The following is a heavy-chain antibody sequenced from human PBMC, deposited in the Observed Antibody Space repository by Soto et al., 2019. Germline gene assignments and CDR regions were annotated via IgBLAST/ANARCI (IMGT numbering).Heavy chain of an antibody. Sequence: SETLSLTCTVSGGSISSGGYYWSWIRQHPGKGLEWIGYIYYSGSTYYNPSLKSRVTISVDTSKNQFSLKLSSVTAADTAVYYCARDRRGYCSGGSCSPSRVYYYYYMDVCGKGTTVTVSS. CDR2: IYYSGST. J-gene: IGHJ6*03. CDR3: ARDRRGYCSGGSCSPSRVYYYYYMDV. CDR1: GGSISSGGYY. V-gene: IGHV4-31*03. D-gene: IGHD2-15*01.